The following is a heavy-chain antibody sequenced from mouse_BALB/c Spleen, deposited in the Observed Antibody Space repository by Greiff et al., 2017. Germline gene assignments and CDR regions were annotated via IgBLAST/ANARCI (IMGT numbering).Heavy chain of an antibody. CDR3: ARQGYDDSYYFDY. CDR1: GFTFSSYA. Sequence: EVMLVESGGGLVKPGGSLKLSCAASGFTFSSYAMSWVRQTPEKRLEWVATISSGGSYTYYPDSVKGRFTISRDNAKNTLYLQMSSLRSEDTAMYYCARQGYDDSYYFDYWGQGTTLTVSS. D-gene: IGHD2-14*01. CDR2: ISSGGSYT. J-gene: IGHJ2*01. V-gene: IGHV5-9-3*01.